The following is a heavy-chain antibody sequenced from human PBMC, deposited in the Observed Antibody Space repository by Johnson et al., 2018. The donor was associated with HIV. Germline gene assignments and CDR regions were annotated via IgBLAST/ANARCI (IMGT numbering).Heavy chain of an antibody. CDR2: IYRAGST. J-gene: IGHJ3*02. CDR3: ARGAPQSSGSRRPYHAFDI. V-gene: IGHV3-NL1*01. CDR1: GFTFSNYA. D-gene: IGHD3-22*01. Sequence: QVQLVESGGGVVQPGRSLRLSCAASGFTFSNYAVHWVRQAPGKGLEWVSVIYRAGSTYYADSVKGRFTISRDNSKNTLYLQMNSLRAEDTAVYYCARGAPQSSGSRRPYHAFDIWGQGTMVTVSS.